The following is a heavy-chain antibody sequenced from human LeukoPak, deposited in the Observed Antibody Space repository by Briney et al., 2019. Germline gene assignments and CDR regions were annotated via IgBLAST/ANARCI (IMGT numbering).Heavy chain of an antibody. CDR2: IFYSGIT. D-gene: IGHD2-2*01. Sequence: SETLSLTCTLSGDSISSSSFYWAWIRQPPGKGLECIGPIFYSGITYYSSSLKSRVTISVDTSKNQFSLKLSSVTVADTAVYFCARSGPAAGRPDAFDIWGQGTMVTVSS. CDR1: GDSISSSSFY. CDR3: ARSGPAAGRPDAFDI. V-gene: IGHV4-39*07. J-gene: IGHJ3*02.